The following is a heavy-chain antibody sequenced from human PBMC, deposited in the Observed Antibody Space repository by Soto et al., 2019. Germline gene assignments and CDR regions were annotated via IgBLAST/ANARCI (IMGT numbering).Heavy chain of an antibody. Sequence: EVQLLESGGGLVQPGGSLRLSCAASGFTFSSYAMSWVRQAPGKGLEWVSAISGSGGSTYYADSVKGRFTISRDNSKNTLDLQMNSLRAEDTAVYYCAKVWILMHSGSYGLFDYWGQGTLVTVSS. CDR1: GFTFSSYA. J-gene: IGHJ4*02. V-gene: IGHV3-23*01. CDR2: ISGSGGST. CDR3: AKVWILMHSGSYGLFDY. D-gene: IGHD1-26*01.